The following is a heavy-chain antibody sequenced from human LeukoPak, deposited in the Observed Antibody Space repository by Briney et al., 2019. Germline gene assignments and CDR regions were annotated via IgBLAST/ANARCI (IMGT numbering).Heavy chain of an antibody. CDR2: IYHSGST. CDR3: ARGYGTFDF. V-gene: IGHV4-30-2*01. CDR1: GGSINSGGYS. J-gene: IGHJ4*02. Sequence: SQTLSLTCAVSGGSINSGGYSWSWIRQPPGKDLEWMGYIYHSGSTYYNPSLKSRVTMSVDRSKNHFSLKLNSVTAADTAVYYCARGYGTFDFWGQGILVTVSS. D-gene: IGHD5-18*01.